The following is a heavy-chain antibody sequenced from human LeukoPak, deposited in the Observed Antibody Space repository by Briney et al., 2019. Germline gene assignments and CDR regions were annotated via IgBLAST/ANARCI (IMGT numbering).Heavy chain of an antibody. Sequence: GGSLRLSCAASGFTFSSYWMSWVRQAPGKGLEWVSYISSSGSTIYYADSVKGRFTISRDNAKNSLYLQMNSLRAEDTAVYYCARGSHYYDSSGYSWFDPWGQGTLVTVSS. CDR2: ISSSGSTI. D-gene: IGHD3-22*01. CDR1: GFTFSSYW. V-gene: IGHV3-48*04. CDR3: ARGSHYYDSSGYSWFDP. J-gene: IGHJ5*02.